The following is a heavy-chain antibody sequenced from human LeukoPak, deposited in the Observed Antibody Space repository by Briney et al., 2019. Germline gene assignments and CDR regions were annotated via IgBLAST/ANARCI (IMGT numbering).Heavy chain of an antibody. CDR1: GFTFSSYA. J-gene: IGHJ4*02. V-gene: IGHV3-23*01. D-gene: IGHD3-16*02. Sequence: GGSLRLSCAASGFTFSSYAMSWVRQAPGKGLEWVSAISGSGGSTYYADSVKGRFTISRDNSKNTLYLQMNSLRAEDTAVYYCAKDLRSHDYVWGSYRLPDYWGQGTLVTVSS. CDR3: AKDLRSHDYVWGSYRLPDY. CDR2: ISGSGGST.